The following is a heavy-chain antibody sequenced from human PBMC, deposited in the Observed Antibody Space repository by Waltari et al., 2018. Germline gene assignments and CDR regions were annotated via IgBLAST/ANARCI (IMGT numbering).Heavy chain of an antibody. V-gene: IGHV4-39*02. J-gene: IGHJ4*02. D-gene: IGHD4-17*01. CDR2: TAYSGNT. CDR1: GGSISSSGHY. Sequence: QLQLQESGPGLVKSSETLSLTCTVPGGSISSSGHYWGWIRQPPGKGLEWIGTTAYSGNTYYNPSLKSRVTISVDTSKRQFSLKLNSVTAADTAVYYCVRDFGDHRTDYWGQGTLVTVSS. CDR3: VRDFGDHRTDY.